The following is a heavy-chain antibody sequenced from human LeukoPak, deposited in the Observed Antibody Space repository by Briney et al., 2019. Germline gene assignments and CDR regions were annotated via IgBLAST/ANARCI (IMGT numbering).Heavy chain of an antibody. CDR2: IIPIFGTA. V-gene: IGHV1-69*13. CDR1: GGTFSSYA. CDR3: ARDRYSGSYWGYYFDY. D-gene: IGHD1-26*01. J-gene: IGHJ4*02. Sequence: GASVKVSCKASGGTFSSYAISWVRQAPGQGLEWMGGIIPIFGTANYAQKSQGRVTITADESTSTAYMELSSLRSEDTAVHYCARDRYSGSYWGYYFDYWGQGTLVTVSS.